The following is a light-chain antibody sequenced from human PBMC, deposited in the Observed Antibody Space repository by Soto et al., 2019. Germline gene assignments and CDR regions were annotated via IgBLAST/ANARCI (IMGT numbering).Light chain of an antibody. Sequence: QSALTQPPSVSGAPGQRVSISCTGSSSNIGAGYDVHWYQQLPGTAPKVLIYGNNNRPSGVPDRFSGSKSGTSASLAITGLQAEDEADYYCQSYDSSLSGYVVFGGGTKVTVL. CDR1: SSNIGAGYD. CDR3: QSYDSSLSGYVV. V-gene: IGLV1-40*01. CDR2: GNN. J-gene: IGLJ2*01.